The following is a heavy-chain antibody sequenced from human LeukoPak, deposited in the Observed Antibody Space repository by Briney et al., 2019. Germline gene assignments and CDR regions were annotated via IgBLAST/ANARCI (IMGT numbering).Heavy chain of an antibody. D-gene: IGHD3-22*01. CDR2: INPSGGST. CDR1: GYTFTSYY. CDR3: ASEMDYDSRGLPSWFDP. Sequence: GASVKVSCKTSGYTFTSYYMHWVRQAPGQGLEWMGIINPSGGSTSYAQKFQGRVTMTRDMSTSTVYMELSSLRSEDTAVYYCASEMDYDSRGLPSWFDPWGQGTLVTVSS. V-gene: IGHV1-46*01. J-gene: IGHJ5*02.